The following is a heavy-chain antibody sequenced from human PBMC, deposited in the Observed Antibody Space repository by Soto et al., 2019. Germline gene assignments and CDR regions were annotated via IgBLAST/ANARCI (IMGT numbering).Heavy chain of an antibody. D-gene: IGHD3-10*01. V-gene: IGHV3-30-3*01. CDR2: ISYDGSNK. CDR3: ARDSGSYYGSGSTSYYYYGMDV. Sequence: QVQLVESGGGVVQPGRSLRLSCAASGFTISSYAMHWVRQAPGKGLEWVAVISYDGSNKYYADSVKGRFTISRDNSKNTLYLQMNSLRAEDTAVYYCARDSGSYYGSGSTSYYYYGMDVWGQGTTVTVSS. CDR1: GFTISSYA. J-gene: IGHJ6*02.